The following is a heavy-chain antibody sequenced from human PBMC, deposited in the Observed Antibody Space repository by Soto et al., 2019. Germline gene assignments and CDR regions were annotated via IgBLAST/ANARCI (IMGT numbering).Heavy chain of an antibody. V-gene: IGHV4-61*01. CDR2: IYYSGST. CDR3: ARSPGYYFDY. Sequence: SETLSLTCAVSGGSVSSANYYWSWIRQPPGKGLEWIGYIYYSGSTNYNPSLTSRVTISRDTSKNQFSLKLSSVTAADTAVYYCARSPGYYFDYWGQGTLVTVSS. CDR1: GGSVSSANYY. J-gene: IGHJ4*02.